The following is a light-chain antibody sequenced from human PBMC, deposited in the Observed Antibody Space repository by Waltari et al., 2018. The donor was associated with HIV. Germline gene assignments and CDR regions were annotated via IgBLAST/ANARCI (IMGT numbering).Light chain of an antibody. V-gene: IGKV3-15*01. J-gene: IGKJ4*01. Sequence: EIVMTQSPVTLSVSPGEGVTLSCRASESLTTNVAWYQQKPGQSPRLLIYGASTRATGIPARFSGSGSGTDFTLTISSLEPEDFAVYYCQQRSNWPSLTFGGGTKVEIK. CDR3: QQRSNWPSLT. CDR1: ESLTTN. CDR2: GAS.